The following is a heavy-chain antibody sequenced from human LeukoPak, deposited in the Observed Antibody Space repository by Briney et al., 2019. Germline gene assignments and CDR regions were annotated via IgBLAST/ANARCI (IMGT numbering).Heavy chain of an antibody. CDR3: AREGRLGTGGWYYFDD. Sequence: ASVKVSCKASGYTFTSYDINWVRQATGQGLEWMGWMNPSSGNTGYAQKFQGRVTITRNTSISTAYMELSSLRSEDTAVYYCAREGRLGTGGWYYFDDWGQGTLVTVSS. V-gene: IGHV1-8*03. J-gene: IGHJ4*02. CDR2: MNPSSGNT. D-gene: IGHD2-8*02. CDR1: GYTFTSYD.